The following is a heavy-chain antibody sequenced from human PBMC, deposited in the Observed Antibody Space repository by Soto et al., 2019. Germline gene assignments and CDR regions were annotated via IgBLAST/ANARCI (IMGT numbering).Heavy chain of an antibody. CDR2: INPSGGST. J-gene: IGHJ4*02. CDR3: ATWGGPPPFDY. D-gene: IGHD3-16*01. V-gene: IGHV1-46*01. Sequence: ASLKVSCKTSGYTFTSYYMHWVRQAPGQGLEWMGIINPSGGSTSYAQKFQGRVTMTRDTSTSTVYMELSSLRSEDTAVYYCATWGGPPPFDYWAQGPLLTVSS. CDR1: GYTFTSYY.